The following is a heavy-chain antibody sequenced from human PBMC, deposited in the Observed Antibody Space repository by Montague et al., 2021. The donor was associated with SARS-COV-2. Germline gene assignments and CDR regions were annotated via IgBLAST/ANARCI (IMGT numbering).Heavy chain of an antibody. CDR2: XYWNDDT. D-gene: IGHD1-1*01. CDR3: AHRLDSTTWTYYFDY. Sequence: PALVKPTQTLTLTCTFSGFSLSTPGVGVGWIRQPPGKALEWLALXYWNDDTRYSMSLESRLTITKDTSKNQVILTMTNMAPVDTATYYCAHRLDSTTWTYYFDYWGQGTLVTVPS. J-gene: IGHJ4*02. CDR1: GFSLSTPGVG. V-gene: IGHV2-5*01.